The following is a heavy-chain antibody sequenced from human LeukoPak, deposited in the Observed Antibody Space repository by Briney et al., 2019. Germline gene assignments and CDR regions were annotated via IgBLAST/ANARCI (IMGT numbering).Heavy chain of an antibody. J-gene: IGHJ1*01. CDR3: ASVNGDGAEYFQH. CDR1: GFTFSSYW. Sequence: PGGSLRLSCAASGFTFSSYWMSWVRQAPGKGLEWVANIKQDGSEKYYMDSVKGRFTISRDNAKNSLYLQMNSLRAEDTAVYYCASVNGDGAEYFQHWGQGTLVTVSS. V-gene: IGHV3-7*03. CDR2: IKQDGSEK. D-gene: IGHD2-21*01.